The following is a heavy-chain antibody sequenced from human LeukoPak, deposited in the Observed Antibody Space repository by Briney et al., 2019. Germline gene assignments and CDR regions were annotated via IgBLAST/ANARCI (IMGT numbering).Heavy chain of an antibody. CDR3: ARGVSSGWYFYFDY. V-gene: IGHV4-59*12. J-gene: IGHJ4*02. Sequence: SETLSLTCTVSGDSISSYYWSWIRQPPGKGLEWIGYVFYSGSTNYNPSLRSRVTISVDTSKNQFSLKLSSVTAADTAVYYCARGVSSGWYFYFDYWGQGTLVTVSS. D-gene: IGHD6-19*01. CDR1: GDSISSYY. CDR2: VFYSGST.